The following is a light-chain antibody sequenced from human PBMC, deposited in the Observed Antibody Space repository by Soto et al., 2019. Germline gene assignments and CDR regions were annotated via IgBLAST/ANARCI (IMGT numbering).Light chain of an antibody. CDR1: QSISSW. Sequence: DIHMTQSPSTLSASVGDRVTITCRAIQSISSWLAWYQQNPGKAPKPLIYKAFSLESGVPTRFSDSGTATEFTLTISSLLPDDFATYYCQQYNSYPWTFGQGTKVEIK. CDR3: QQYNSYPWT. J-gene: IGKJ1*01. V-gene: IGKV1-5*03. CDR2: KAF.